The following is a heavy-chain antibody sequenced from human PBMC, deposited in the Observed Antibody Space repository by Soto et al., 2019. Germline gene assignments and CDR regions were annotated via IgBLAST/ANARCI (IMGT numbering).Heavy chain of an antibody. V-gene: IGHV1-69*19. Sequence: QLQLAQSGADVKKAGSSVKVSCKASGGTLSNSAFSWVRQAPGQGLEWMGGIIPVFGIVNYAQKFQDRVTITADESRSTAYMELRSLRSEDTAVYVCATGRIVVVGSRAYYGMDVWGQGTTVTV. CDR1: GGTLSNSA. CDR2: IIPVFGIV. J-gene: IGHJ6*02. D-gene: IGHD3-22*01. CDR3: ATGRIVVVGSRAYYGMDV.